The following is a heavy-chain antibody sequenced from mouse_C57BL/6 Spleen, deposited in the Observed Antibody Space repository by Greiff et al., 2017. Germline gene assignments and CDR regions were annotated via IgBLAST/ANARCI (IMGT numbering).Heavy chain of an antibody. J-gene: IGHJ4*01. Sequence: QLQQSGPGPVQPSQSLSITCPVSGFSLTSYGVPWVRPSPGKGLEWLGVIWSGGSTDYIAAFISRLSISMDNTKSQVFFKMNSLQADDTAIYNCARTDAMDYWGQGASVTVSS. CDR1: GFSLTSYG. CDR3: ARTDAMDY. V-gene: IGHV2-2*01. CDR2: IWSGGST.